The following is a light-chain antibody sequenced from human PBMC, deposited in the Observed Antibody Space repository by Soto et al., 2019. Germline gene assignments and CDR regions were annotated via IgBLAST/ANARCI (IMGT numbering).Light chain of an antibody. J-gene: IGKJ3*01. CDR2: GAS. CDR1: QSVSNTY. CDR3: QQYGSSPRVT. V-gene: IGKV3-20*01. Sequence: EIVLTQSPGTLSLSPGERATLSCRASQSVSNTYLAWYQQKPGQAPRLLIYGASSRATGMPDRFSGRGSGPDFTLTISRLEPEDVAVYYCQQYGSSPRVTFGPGTKVDIK.